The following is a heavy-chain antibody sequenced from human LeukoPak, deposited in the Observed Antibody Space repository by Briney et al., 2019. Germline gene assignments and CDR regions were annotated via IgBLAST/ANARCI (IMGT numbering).Heavy chain of an antibody. J-gene: IGHJ4*02. Sequence: GGSLRLSCAASGFTFSSYSMNWVRQAPGKGLEWVSSISSSSSYIYYADSVKGRFTISRDNAKNSPYLQMNSLRAEDTAVYYCARGEVAFGGVKGYWGQGTLVTVSS. CDR2: ISSSSSYI. V-gene: IGHV3-21*01. CDR1: GFTFSSYS. D-gene: IGHD3-16*01. CDR3: ARGEVAFGGVKGY.